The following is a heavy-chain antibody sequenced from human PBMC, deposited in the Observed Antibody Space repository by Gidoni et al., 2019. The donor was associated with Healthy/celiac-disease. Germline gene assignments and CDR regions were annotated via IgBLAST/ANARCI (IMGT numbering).Heavy chain of an antibody. V-gene: IGHV1-46*01. CDR2: INLRGGST. Sequence: QVQLVQSGAEVKKPGASVKVSCKASGYTFTSYYMHWVRQAPGQGLEWMGIINLRGGSTSYAQKFKGRVTMTRYTPTSTVYMELSSLRSEDTAVYYCAGGVGATPGFQHWGQGTLVTVSS. J-gene: IGHJ1*01. CDR3: AGGVGATPGFQH. CDR1: GYTFTSYY. D-gene: IGHD1-26*01.